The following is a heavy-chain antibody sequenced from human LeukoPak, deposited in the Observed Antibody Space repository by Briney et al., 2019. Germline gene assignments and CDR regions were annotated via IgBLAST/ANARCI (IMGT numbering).Heavy chain of an antibody. V-gene: IGHV4-59*01. J-gene: IGHJ5*02. Sequence: SETLSLTCTVSGGSISSYYWSWIRQPPGKGLEWIGYIHYDGNTNYNPSLKSRVTISGDTSKNQFSLKLSSVTAADTAVYYCAGQYYDFWSGLPFDPWGQGTLVTVSS. CDR2: IHYDGNT. CDR3: AGQYYDFWSGLPFDP. D-gene: IGHD3-3*01. CDR1: GGSISSYY.